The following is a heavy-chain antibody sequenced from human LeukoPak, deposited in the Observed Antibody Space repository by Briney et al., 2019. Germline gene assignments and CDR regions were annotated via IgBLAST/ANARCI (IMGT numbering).Heavy chain of an antibody. CDR1: GGSISSSSYY. D-gene: IGHD3-22*01. Sequence: SETLSLTCTVSGGSISSSSYYWGWIRQPPGKGLEWIGYIYYSGSTNYNPSLKSRVTISVDTSKNQSSLKLSSVTAADTAVYYCARRRGSYYDSSGPYDAFDIWGQGTMVTVSS. CDR2: IYYSGST. V-gene: IGHV4-61*05. J-gene: IGHJ3*02. CDR3: ARRRGSYYDSSGPYDAFDI.